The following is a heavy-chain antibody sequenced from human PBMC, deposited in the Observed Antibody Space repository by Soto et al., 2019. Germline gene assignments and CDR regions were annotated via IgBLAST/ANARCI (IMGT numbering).Heavy chain of an antibody. V-gene: IGHV3-23*01. CDR1: GFTFSSYA. CDR2: ISGSGGST. J-gene: IGHJ4*02. Sequence: PGGSLRLSCAASGFTFSSYAMSWVRQAPGKGLEWVSAISGSGGSTYYADSVKGRFTISRDNSKNTLYLQMNSLRAEDTAVYYCAKIKVVVVPAATYFDYWGQGTLVTVS. D-gene: IGHD2-2*01. CDR3: AKIKVVVVPAATYFDY.